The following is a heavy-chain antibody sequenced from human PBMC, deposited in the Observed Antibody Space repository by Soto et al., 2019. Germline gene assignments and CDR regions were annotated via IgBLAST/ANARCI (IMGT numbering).Heavy chain of an antibody. Sequence: GASVKVSCKATGYSFKNYAVHWVRQAPGQRLEWTGFTNEGSGNTRFSQKFQGRISITRDTSASTVYLDLSSLTSEDTAIYYCARDDRSVSGVVTLDHWGPGTLVTVSS. J-gene: IGHJ4*02. CDR1: GYSFKNYA. CDR3: ARDDRSVSGVVTLDH. CDR2: TNEGSGNT. V-gene: IGHV1-3*01. D-gene: IGHD3-3*01.